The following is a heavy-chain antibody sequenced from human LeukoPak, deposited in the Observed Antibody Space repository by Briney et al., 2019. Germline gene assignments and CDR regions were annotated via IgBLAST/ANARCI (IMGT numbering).Heavy chain of an antibody. V-gene: IGHV4-4*07. CDR2: IYTSGST. J-gene: IGHJ3*02. CDR3: ARVPGRGLMDAFDI. CDR1: GGSISSYY. D-gene: IGHD6-19*01. Sequence: SETLSLTCTVSGGSISSYYWSWIRQPAGKGLEWIGRIYTSGSTNYNPSLKSRVTMSVDTSKNQFSLKLSSVTAADTAVYYCARVPGRGLMDAFDIWGQGTMVTVSS.